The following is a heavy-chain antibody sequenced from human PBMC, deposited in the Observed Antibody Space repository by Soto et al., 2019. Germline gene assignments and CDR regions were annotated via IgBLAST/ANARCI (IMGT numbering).Heavy chain of an antibody. J-gene: IGHJ6*02. V-gene: IGHV4-34*01. Sequence: SETLSVTCSVYGGSFSGYYWSWILHPPCKGLEWIGEINHSGSTNYNPSLKSRVTISVDTSKNQFSLKLSSVTAADTAVYYCARMSIAARFYYYYGMDVWGQGTTVTVSS. CDR2: INHSGST. CDR3: ARMSIAARFYYYYGMDV. CDR1: GGSFSGYY. D-gene: IGHD6-6*01.